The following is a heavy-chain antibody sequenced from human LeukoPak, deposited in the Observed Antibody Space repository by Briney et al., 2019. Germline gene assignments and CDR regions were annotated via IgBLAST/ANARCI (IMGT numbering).Heavy chain of an antibody. Sequence: SETLSLTCTVSGGSISSYYWSWIRQPPGKGLEWIGEINHSGSTNYNPSLKSRVTISVDTSKNQFSLKLSSVTAADTAVYYCATTDYGGNSGLFDYWGQGTLVTVSS. CDR1: GGSISSYY. J-gene: IGHJ4*02. D-gene: IGHD4-23*01. CDR3: ATTDYGGNSGLFDY. CDR2: INHSGST. V-gene: IGHV4-34*01.